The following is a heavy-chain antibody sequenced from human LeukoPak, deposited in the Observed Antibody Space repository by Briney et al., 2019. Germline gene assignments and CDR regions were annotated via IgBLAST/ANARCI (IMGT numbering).Heavy chain of an antibody. J-gene: IGHJ3*02. V-gene: IGHV3-23*01. D-gene: IGHD3-22*01. CDR3: AKDHPIVPYYYDSSGYHDAFDI. Sequence: PGGSLRLSCAASGFTLSRYAMSWVRQAPGKGLEWVSAISGSGGSTYYADCVKGGFTISRDNSKNTLSLQMNSLRAEDTAVYYCAKDHPIVPYYYDSSGYHDAFDIWGQGTMVTVSS. CDR1: GFTLSRYA. CDR2: ISGSGGST.